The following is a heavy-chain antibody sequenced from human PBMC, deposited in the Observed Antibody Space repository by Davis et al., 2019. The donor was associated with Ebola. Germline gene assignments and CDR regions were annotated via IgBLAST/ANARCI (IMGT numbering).Heavy chain of an antibody. Sequence: GGSLRLSCAASGFTSSGSAIHWVRQASGKGLEWVGRIRSKANSYATAYAASVKGRFTISRDDSKNTAYLQMNSLKTEDTAVNYCTSQTTVTDYWGQGTLVTVSS. CDR1: GFTSSGSA. V-gene: IGHV3-73*01. J-gene: IGHJ4*01. CDR3: TSQTTVTDY. CDR2: IRSKANSYAT. D-gene: IGHD4-17*01.